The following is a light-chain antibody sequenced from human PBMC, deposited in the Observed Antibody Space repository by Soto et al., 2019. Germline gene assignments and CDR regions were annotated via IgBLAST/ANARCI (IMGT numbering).Light chain of an antibody. CDR1: SSDVGNYKF. CDR3: CSYVGSTTFV. Sequence: QSALTQPDSVSGSPGQSITISCTGTSSDVGNYKFVSWFQQLPGKAPKLMIYEGGKRPSGASARFSGSKSGNTASLTISGLQAEEEADYYCCSYVGSTTFVFGTGTKVTVL. J-gene: IGLJ1*01. CDR2: EGG. V-gene: IGLV2-23*03.